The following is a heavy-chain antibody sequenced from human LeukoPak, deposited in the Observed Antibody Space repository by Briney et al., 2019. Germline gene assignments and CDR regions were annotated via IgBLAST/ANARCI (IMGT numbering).Heavy chain of an antibody. CDR1: GDSVSSNSAA. J-gene: IGHJ5*02. Sequence: SQTLSLTCAISGDSVSSNSAAWNWIRQSPSRGLEWLGRTYYRSKWYNDYAVSVRGRITVNPDTSKNQFSLHLNSVTPEDTAVYYCARRLTQYDCFDPWGQGILVTVSS. V-gene: IGHV6-1*01. CDR2: TYYRSKWYN. CDR3: ARRLTQYDCFDP. D-gene: IGHD2-2*01.